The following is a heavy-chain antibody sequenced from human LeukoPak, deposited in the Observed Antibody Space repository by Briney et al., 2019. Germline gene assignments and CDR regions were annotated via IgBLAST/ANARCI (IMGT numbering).Heavy chain of an antibody. CDR1: GFTFDDYA. Sequence: GRSLRLSCAASGFTFDDYAMHWVRQAPGKGLEWVSGISWNSGSIGYADSVKGRFTISRDNSKNTLYLQMHSLRVEDTAVYYCVKNSDAYFYDSSGYSLFDIWGQGTMVAVSS. V-gene: IGHV3-9*01. J-gene: IGHJ3*02. D-gene: IGHD3-22*01. CDR3: VKNSDAYFYDSSGYSLFDI. CDR2: ISWNSGSI.